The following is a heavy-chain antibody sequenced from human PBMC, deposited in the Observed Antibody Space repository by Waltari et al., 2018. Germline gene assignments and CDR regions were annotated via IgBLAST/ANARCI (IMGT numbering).Heavy chain of an antibody. J-gene: IGHJ3*02. Sequence: EVQLVESGGGLAKPGGSLRLPCAASGLTLSTFGMNGVRQARGKGLDWVSSISSRSYIYYVDSVKGRFTISRNNAKNSLYLQMNSLRAEDTAVYYCGRDVYGDYVGGGGGAFDIWGQGTMVTVSS. D-gene: IGHD4-17*01. CDR1: GLTLSTFG. CDR3: GRDVYGDYVGGGGGAFDI. V-gene: IGHV3-21*01. CDR2: ISSRSYI.